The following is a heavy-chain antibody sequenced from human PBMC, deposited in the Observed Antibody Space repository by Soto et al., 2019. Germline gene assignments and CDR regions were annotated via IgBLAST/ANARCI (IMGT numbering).Heavy chain of an antibody. D-gene: IGHD3-9*01. V-gene: IGHV3-15*01. CDR2: IKSKTDGGTA. Sequence: GGSLRLSCVASGFNLSHPWMTWVRQAAGKGLEWVGRIKSKTDGGTADYAAPVKGRATISRDDSKNTVYLQMSSLKTEDTAVYYCTTGIYYDILTGYHNVAYWGQGALVTVSS. CDR1: GFNLSHPW. CDR3: TTGIYYDILTGYHNVAY. J-gene: IGHJ4*02.